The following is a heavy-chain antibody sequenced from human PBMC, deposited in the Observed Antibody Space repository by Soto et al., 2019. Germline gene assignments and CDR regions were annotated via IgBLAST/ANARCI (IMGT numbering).Heavy chain of an antibody. CDR2: ISSSDSI. V-gene: IGHV3-11*01. CDR3: ARDLGYYHSSGYFDY. CDR1: GFTFSDYY. D-gene: IGHD3-22*01. Sequence: PGGSLRLSCAASGFTFSDYYMSWIRQAPGKGLEWVSYISSSDSIYYADSVKGRFTISRDNAKNSLYLQMNSLRAEDTAVYYCARDLGYYHSSGYFDYCGQGTLVTVSS. J-gene: IGHJ4*02.